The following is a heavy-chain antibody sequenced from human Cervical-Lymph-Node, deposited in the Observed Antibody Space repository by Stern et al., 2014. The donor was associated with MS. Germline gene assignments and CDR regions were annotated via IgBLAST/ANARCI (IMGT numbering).Heavy chain of an antibody. CDR2: MNPDSGDT. CDR3: TKAWDS. CDR1: GYTFTSDD. V-gene: IGHV1-8*01. J-gene: IGHJ4*02. Sequence: QVKLMQSGAEVKKPGASVKVSCKTSGYTFTSDDINWVRQASGQGLEWMGWMNPDSGDTSYAQKFQGRHHISRYTSISTGYMARSTLRSEDSAVYYCTKAWDSLCQVTLVIVSS.